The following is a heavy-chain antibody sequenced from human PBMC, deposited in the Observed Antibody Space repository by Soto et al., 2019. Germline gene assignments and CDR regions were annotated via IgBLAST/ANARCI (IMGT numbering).Heavy chain of an antibody. CDR3: ARHSSSWQWVEY. CDR1: GGSISSGGYY. Sequence: QVQLQESGPGLVKPSQTLSLTCSVSGGSISSGGYYWSWIRQHPEKGLEWIGYIYYSGSTNYNPSLKSRVIISVDTSSNRFSLDLRSVTAADTAIYYCARHSSSWQWVEYCGQGTLVTVSS. CDR2: IYYSGST. J-gene: IGHJ4*02. D-gene: IGHD1-26*01. V-gene: IGHV4-31*03.